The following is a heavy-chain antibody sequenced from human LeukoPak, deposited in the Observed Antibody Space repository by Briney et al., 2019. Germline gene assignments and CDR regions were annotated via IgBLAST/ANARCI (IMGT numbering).Heavy chain of an antibody. CDR3: ARDPGYYGTDV. Sequence: SETLSLTCTVSGGSVSSGSYYWSWIRQPPGKGLEWIGYIYYSGSTNYNPSLKSRVTISVDTSKNQFSLKLSSVTAADTAVYYCARDPGYYGTDVWGKGTTVTVSS. V-gene: IGHV4-61*01. CDR1: GGSVSSGSYY. CDR2: IYYSGST. J-gene: IGHJ6*04.